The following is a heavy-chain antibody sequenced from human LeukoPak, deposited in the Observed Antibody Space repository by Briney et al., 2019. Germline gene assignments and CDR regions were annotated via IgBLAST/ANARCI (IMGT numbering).Heavy chain of an antibody. CDR3: AKDTVGVLDY. J-gene: IGHJ4*02. CDR2: IKQGESER. V-gene: IGHV3-7*04. Sequence: GGSLRLSCAASGFTFSSSWMSWVRQAPGKGLEWVANIKQGESERHYVDSVKGRFTISRDNAKNSLYLQMNSLRPEDTAVYYCAKDTVGVLDYWGQGILVAVSS. CDR1: GFTFSSSW. D-gene: IGHD1-26*01.